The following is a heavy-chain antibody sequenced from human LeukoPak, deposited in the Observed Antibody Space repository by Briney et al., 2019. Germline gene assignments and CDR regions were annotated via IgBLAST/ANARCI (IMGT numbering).Heavy chain of an antibody. CDR3: ARDRGRYYMDV. D-gene: IGHD6-25*01. CDR2: ISSSSSTI. Sequence: GGSLRLSCAASGFTFSSYSMNWVRQAPGKGLEWVSYISSSSSTIYYADSVKGRFTISRDNGKNSLYLQMNSLRAGDTAVYYYARDRGRYYMDVWGKGTTVTISS. CDR1: GFTFSSYS. V-gene: IGHV3-48*04. J-gene: IGHJ6*03.